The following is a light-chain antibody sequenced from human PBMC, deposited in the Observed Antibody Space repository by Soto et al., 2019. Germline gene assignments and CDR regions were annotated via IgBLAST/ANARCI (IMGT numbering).Light chain of an antibody. CDR2: EDN. Sequence: NFMLTQPHSVSESPGKTVTISCTRSSGSIASNYVQWYQQRPGSAPTTVIYEDNQRPSGVPDRFSGSIDSSSNSASLTISGLKTEDEADYYCQSYDSSHQGFGGGTKVTVL. CDR3: QSYDSSHQG. V-gene: IGLV6-57*04. J-gene: IGLJ2*01. CDR1: SGSIASNY.